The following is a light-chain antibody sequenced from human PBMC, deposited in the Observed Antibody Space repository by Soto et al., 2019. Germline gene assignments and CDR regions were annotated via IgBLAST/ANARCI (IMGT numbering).Light chain of an antibody. J-gene: IGKJ2*01. CDR3: QQYNSYPYT. V-gene: IGKV1-5*01. Sequence: DIQMPQSPSTLSASVGDRVTITCRASQSISSWLAWDQQKPGKAPKLLINDASSLESGVPSRFSRSGSGTEFSLTISSLQPDDFATYYCQQYNSYPYTFGQGTKLEIK. CDR2: DAS. CDR1: QSISSW.